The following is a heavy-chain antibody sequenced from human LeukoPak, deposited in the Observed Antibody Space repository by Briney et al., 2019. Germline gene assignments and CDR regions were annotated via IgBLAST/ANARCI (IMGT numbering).Heavy chain of an antibody. J-gene: IGHJ1*01. V-gene: IGHV1-69*05. CDR2: INPIFGTA. Sequence: SVKVSCKASGGTFSSYDISWVRQAPGQGLEWTGGINPIFGTANYAQKFQGRVTITTDESTTTAYMELSSLRSEDTAVYYCASPIIAAAGTGYFQHWGQGTLVTVSS. CDR1: GGTFSSYD. CDR3: ASPIIAAAGTGYFQH. D-gene: IGHD6-13*01.